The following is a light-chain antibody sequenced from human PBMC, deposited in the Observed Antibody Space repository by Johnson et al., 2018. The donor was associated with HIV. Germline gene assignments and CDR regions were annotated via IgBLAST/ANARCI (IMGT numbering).Light chain of an antibody. J-gene: IGLJ1*01. Sequence: QSVLTQPPSVSAAPGQKVTISCSGSSSTIGKNYVSWYQVLPGTAPKLLIYKNNERPSGIPDRFSGSKSGTSATLGITGLQTGDEADYYCGTWVTSLSAGGVFGTRTKVTVL. CDR3: GTWVTSLSAGGV. CDR1: SSTIGKNY. V-gene: IGLV1-51*02. CDR2: KNN.